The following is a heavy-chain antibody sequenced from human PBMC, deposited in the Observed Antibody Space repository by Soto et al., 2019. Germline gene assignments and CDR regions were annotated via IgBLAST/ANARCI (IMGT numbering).Heavy chain of an antibody. D-gene: IGHD1-20*01. V-gene: IGHV3-48*01. Sequence: EVQLVESGGGLVQPGGSLRLSCAASGFIFSSYSMNWVRQAPGKGLEWISYISSSSSNTYYADSVKGRFTISRDSAKNSLYLHMNSLRGEDTAVYYCASGGYITPRIDYWGQGALVTVS. CDR1: GFIFSSYS. CDR3: ASGGYITPRIDY. CDR2: ISSSSSNT. J-gene: IGHJ4*02.